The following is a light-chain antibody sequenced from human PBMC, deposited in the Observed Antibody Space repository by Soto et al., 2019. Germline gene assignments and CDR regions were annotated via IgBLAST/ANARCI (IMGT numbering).Light chain of an antibody. Sequence: QSVLTQPPSASGTPGQRVTISCSGSSSNTGSNSVSWYQQLPGTAPKLLIYTNNQRPSGVPDRFSGSKSGTSASLAISGLQSEDEADYYCAAWDDSLSGVVFGGGTKLTVL. V-gene: IGLV1-44*01. CDR2: TNN. J-gene: IGLJ2*01. CDR1: SSNTGSNS. CDR3: AAWDDSLSGVV.